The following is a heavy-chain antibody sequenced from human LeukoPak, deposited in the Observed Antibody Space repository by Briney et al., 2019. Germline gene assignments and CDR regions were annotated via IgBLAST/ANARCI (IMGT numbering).Heavy chain of an antibody. CDR1: GLTFSSHW. Sequence: GGSLRLSCAASGLTFSSHWMHWVRQAPGKGLVWVSRITNDGSSTTYADSVKGRFTISRDNAKNTLYLQMNSLRAEDTAVYYCARGHRLIAPYGMDVWGQGTTVTVSS. V-gene: IGHV3-74*01. CDR2: ITNDGSST. CDR3: ARGHRLIAPYGMDV. J-gene: IGHJ6*02. D-gene: IGHD3-16*02.